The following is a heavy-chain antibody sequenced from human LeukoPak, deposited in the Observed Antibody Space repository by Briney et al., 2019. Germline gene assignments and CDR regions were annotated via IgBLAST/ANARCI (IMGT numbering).Heavy chain of an antibody. Sequence: ASVKVSCKASGYTFTGYYMHWVRQAPGQGLEWMGWINPDSGGTNYAQKFQGRVTMTRDTSISTAYMELSRLRSDDTAVYYCARGYRITIFGERGAFDIWGQGTMVTVSS. V-gene: IGHV1-2*02. CDR2: INPDSGGT. CDR1: GYTFTGYY. J-gene: IGHJ3*02. D-gene: IGHD3-3*01. CDR3: ARGYRITIFGERGAFDI.